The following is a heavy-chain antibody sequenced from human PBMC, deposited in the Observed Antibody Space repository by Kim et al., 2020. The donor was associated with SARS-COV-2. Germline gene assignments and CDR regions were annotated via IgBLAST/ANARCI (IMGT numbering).Heavy chain of an antibody. J-gene: IGHJ4*02. CDR1: GFTVSSNY. D-gene: IGHD3-10*01. V-gene: IGHV3-53*01. Sequence: GGSLRLSCAASGFTVSSNYMSWVRQAPGKGLEWVSVIYSGGSTYYADSVKGRFTISRDNSKNTLYLQMNSLRAEDTAVYYCARVKVGTMRSGTMVQGDAYFDYWGQGTLVTVSS. CDR2: IYSGGST. CDR3: ARVKVGTMRSGTMVQGDAYFDY.